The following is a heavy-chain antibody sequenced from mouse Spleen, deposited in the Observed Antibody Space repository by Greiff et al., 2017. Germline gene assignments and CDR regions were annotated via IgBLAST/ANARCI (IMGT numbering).Heavy chain of an antibody. CDR2: INPGSGGT. D-gene: IGHD4-1*01. Sequence: QVQLQQSGAELVRPGTSVKVSCKASGYAFTNYLIEWVKQRPGQGLEWIGVINPGSGGTNYNEKFKGKATLTADKSSSTAYMQLSSLTSEDSAVYFCASGLGRAMDYWGQGTSVTVSS. CDR1: GYAFTNYL. V-gene: IGHV1-54*01. CDR3: ASGLGRAMDY. J-gene: IGHJ4*01.